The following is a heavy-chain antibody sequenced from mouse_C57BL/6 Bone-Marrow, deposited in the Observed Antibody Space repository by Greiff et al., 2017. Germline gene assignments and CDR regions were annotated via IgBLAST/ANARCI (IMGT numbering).Heavy chain of an antibody. CDR3: ARKRDDYDVSWFAY. Sequence: VQLQQPGAELVMPGASVKLSCKASGYTFTSYWMHWVKQRPGQGLEWIGEIDPSDSYTNYNQKFKGKSTLTVDKSSSTAYMQLSSLTSEDSAVYYGARKRDDYDVSWFAYWGQGTLVTVSA. J-gene: IGHJ3*01. V-gene: IGHV1-69*01. CDR1: GYTFTSYW. CDR2: IDPSDSYT. D-gene: IGHD2-4*01.